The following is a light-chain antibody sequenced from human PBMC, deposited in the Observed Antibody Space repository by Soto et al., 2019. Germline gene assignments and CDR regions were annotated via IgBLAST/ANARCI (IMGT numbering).Light chain of an antibody. CDR2: EVT. CDR3: SSYAGSNNYV. V-gene: IGLV2-8*01. Sequence: QSVLTQPPSASGSPGQPVTISCTGTSSDVGGYNYVSWYQQHPGKAPKLMIYEVTKRPSGVPDRFSGSKSGNTVSLTVSGLQAEDEADYYCSSYAGSNNYVFGTGTKLTVL. CDR1: SSDVGGYNY. J-gene: IGLJ1*01.